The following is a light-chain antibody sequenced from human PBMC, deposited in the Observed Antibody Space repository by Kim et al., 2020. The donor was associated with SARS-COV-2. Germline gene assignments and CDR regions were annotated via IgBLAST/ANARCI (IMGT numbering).Light chain of an antibody. CDR2: AAS. CDR1: QIISSF. Sequence: DIQMTQSPSSLSASVGDRVTITCRASQIISSFLNWYQQKAGQAPKLLIYAASSLQSGVPSRFSGSGSGTDSTLTISSLQPEDFATYYCQQSYTTPRTFGQGTKVDIK. V-gene: IGKV1-39*01. J-gene: IGKJ1*01. CDR3: QQSYTTPRT.